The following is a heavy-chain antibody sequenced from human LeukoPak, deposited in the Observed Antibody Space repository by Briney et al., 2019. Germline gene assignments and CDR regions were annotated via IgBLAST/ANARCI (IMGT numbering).Heavy chain of an antibody. CDR2: ISYDGSNK. CDR1: GISISSYG. V-gene: IGHV3-30*18. D-gene: IGHD4-23*01. Sequence: PGGSLRLSCAASGISISSYGMHWVRQAPGKGLEWVAVISYDGSNKNYADSVKGRFTISRDNSKNTLYLQMNSLRAEDTAVYYCAKAPPEVTPPGAFDIWGQGTTVTVSS. CDR3: AKAPPEVTPPGAFDI. J-gene: IGHJ3*02.